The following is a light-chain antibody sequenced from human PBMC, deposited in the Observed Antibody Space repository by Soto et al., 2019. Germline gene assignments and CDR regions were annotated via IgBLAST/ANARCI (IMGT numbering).Light chain of an antibody. CDR3: NSYTSSNTYV. J-gene: IGLJ1*01. CDR2: DVS. V-gene: IGLV2-14*01. Sequence: QSALTQPASVSGSPGQSITISCIGTSSDVGGYNYVSWYQQNPGKAPKLMIYDVSNRPSGVSNRFSGSKSGNTASLTISGLQAEDGADYYCNSYTSSNTYVFGTGTKLTVL. CDR1: SSDVGGYNY.